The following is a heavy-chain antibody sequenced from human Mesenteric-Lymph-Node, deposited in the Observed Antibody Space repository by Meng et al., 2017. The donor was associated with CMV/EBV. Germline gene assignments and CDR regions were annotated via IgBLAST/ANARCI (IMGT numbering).Heavy chain of an antibody. CDR3: ARYVLEMATIIGWFDP. V-gene: IGHV1-2*02. D-gene: IGHD5-24*01. CDR2: INPNSGDT. Sequence: ASVKVSCKASGYSFTGYYLHWVRQAPGQGLEWMGWINPNSGDTDYAQKFQGRVTITKYTSTRTAYMELRRLGSDDTAVYYCARYVLEMATIIGWFDPWGQGTLVTVSS. J-gene: IGHJ5*02. CDR1: GYSFTGYY.